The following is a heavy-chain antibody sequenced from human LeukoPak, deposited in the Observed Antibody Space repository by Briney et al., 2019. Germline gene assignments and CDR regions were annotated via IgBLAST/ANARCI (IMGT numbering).Heavy chain of an antibody. Sequence: PGRSLRLSCAASGFTFSSYGMHWVRQAPGKGLEWVAVIWYDGSDKYYADSVKGRFTISRDNSKNTVYLQMNSLRAEDTAIYYCAKDRAEHTFSPSFDSWGQGTLVTVSS. J-gene: IGHJ4*02. CDR3: AKDRAEHTFSPSFDS. CDR1: GFTFSSYG. CDR2: IWYDGSDK. D-gene: IGHD3-10*01. V-gene: IGHV3-33*06.